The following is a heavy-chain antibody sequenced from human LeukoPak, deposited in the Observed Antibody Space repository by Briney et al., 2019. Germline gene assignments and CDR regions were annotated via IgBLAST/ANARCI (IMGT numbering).Heavy chain of an antibody. D-gene: IGHD4-17*01. J-gene: IGHJ4*02. CDR2: IKQDGSEE. Sequence: PGGSLRLSCAASGFTFSSYWMSWVRQAPGKGLEWVANIKQDGSEEYYVDSVKGRFTTSRDNAKNSLYLQMNSLRPEDTAVYYCARARYTVTPFDYWGQGTLVTVSS. CDR1: GFTFSSYW. CDR3: ARARYTVTPFDY. V-gene: IGHV3-7*05.